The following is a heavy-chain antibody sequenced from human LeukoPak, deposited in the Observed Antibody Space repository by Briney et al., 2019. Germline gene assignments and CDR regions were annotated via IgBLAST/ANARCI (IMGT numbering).Heavy chain of an antibody. J-gene: IGHJ2*01. V-gene: IGHV3-30*03. D-gene: IGHD5-24*01. CDR2: ISYDGSNK. CDR1: GFTFSSYG. CDR3: ARIRDGSNWYFDL. Sequence: GGSLRLTCAASGFTFSSYGLHWVRQAPGKGLEWVAVISYDGSNKYYADSVKGRFTISRDNSKNTLYLQMNSLRAEDTAVYYCARIRDGSNWYFDLWGRGTQVTVSS.